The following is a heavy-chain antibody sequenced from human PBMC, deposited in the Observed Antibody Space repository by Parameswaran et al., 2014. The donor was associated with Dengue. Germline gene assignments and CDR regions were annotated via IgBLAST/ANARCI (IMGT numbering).Heavy chain of an antibody. Sequence: VRQAPGKGLEWIGSIYYSGSTYYNPSLKSRVTISVDTSKNQFSLKLSSVTAAGTAVYYCARHQVPSSIVVVPAAIDYWGQGNLGHRLL. J-gene: IGHJ4*02. V-gene: IGHV4-39*01. D-gene: IGHD2-2*02. CDR3: ARHQVPSSIVVVPAAIDY. CDR2: IYYSGST.